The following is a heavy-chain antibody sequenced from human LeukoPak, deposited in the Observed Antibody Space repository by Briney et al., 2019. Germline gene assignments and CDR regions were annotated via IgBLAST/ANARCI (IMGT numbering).Heavy chain of an antibody. J-gene: IGHJ4*02. CDR3: ATVFRDVHHYDDY. CDR2: ISASGTLI. V-gene: IGHV3-48*03. Sequence: PGGSLRLSCAASGITFRSSEMNWVRQTPGKGLEWLSYISASGTLIYYADSVKGRFTISRDNAKNSLYLQMNSLRADDTAVYYCATVFRDVHHYDDYWGQGTLVTVSS. CDR1: GITFRSSE. D-gene: IGHD5-24*01.